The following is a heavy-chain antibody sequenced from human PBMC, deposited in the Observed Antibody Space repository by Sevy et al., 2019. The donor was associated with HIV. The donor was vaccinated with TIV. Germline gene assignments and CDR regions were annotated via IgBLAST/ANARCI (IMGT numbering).Heavy chain of an antibody. V-gene: IGHV4-59*01. Sequence: SETLSLTCTVSGGSISSYYWSWIRQPPGKGLEWIGYIYYSGSANYNPSLRSRVTISVDTSKNQFSLQLSSVTAADTAVYYGAWRSRYGGSTSCREGYYYYMDVWGKGTTVTVSS. D-gene: IGHD2-2*01. J-gene: IGHJ6*03. CDR2: IYYSGSA. CDR1: GGSISSYY. CDR3: AWRSRYGGSTSCREGYYYYMDV.